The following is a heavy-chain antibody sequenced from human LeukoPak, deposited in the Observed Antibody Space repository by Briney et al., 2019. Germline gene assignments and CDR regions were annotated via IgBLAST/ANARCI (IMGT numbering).Heavy chain of an antibody. D-gene: IGHD6-13*01. CDR2: ISWNSGSI. CDR3: EKERGKGSSWPYYYSYWAV. V-gene: IGHV3-9*01. Sequence: TGGSLRLSCAASGFTFDDYAMHWVRQAPGKGLEWVSGISWNSGSIGYADSVKGRFTISRDNAKNSLYLQMNSLGAEDTALYYLEKERGKGSSWPYYYSYWAVWGKGTPVTVPS. J-gene: IGHJ6*03. CDR1: GFTFDDYA.